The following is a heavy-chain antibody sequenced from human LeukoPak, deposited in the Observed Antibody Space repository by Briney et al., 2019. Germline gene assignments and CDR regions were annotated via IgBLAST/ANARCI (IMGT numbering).Heavy chain of an antibody. CDR2: IRGSGGTT. CDR3: ARDQYRDYFRGADY. V-gene: IGHV3-23*01. Sequence: GGSLRLSCAASEFTFSSYAMSWVRQAPGKGLEWVSAIRGSGGTTFYADSVKGRFTVSRDNSKNTLYLQMNSLRAEDTAVYYCARDQYRDYFRGADYWGQGTLVTVSS. CDR1: EFTFSSYA. D-gene: IGHD2/OR15-2a*01. J-gene: IGHJ4*02.